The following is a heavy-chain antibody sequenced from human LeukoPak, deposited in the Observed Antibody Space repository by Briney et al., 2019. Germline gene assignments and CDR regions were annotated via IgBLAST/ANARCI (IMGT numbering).Heavy chain of an antibody. Sequence: SRTLSLTCAISGDSVSSNSAAWNWIRQSPSRGLEWLGRTYYRSKWYNDYAVSVKSRITINPDTSKNQFSLQLNSVTPEDTAVYYCARNPRLYSSGWPREYNWSAPWGQGPLVTVS. V-gene: IGHV6-1*01. CDR2: TYYRSKWYN. CDR3: ARNPRLYSSGWPREYNWSAP. CDR1: GDSVSSNSAA. D-gene: IGHD6-19*01. J-gene: IGHJ5*02.